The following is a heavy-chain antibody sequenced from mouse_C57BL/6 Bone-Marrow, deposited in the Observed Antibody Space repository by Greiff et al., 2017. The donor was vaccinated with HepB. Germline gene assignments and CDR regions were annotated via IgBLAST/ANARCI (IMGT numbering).Heavy chain of an antibody. D-gene: IGHD2-3*01. CDR1: GYTFTSYW. V-gene: IGHV1-52*01. J-gene: IGHJ4*01. CDR2: IDPSDSET. CDR3: ARGSWLLPSYYAMDY. Sequence: QEQLKQPGAELVRPGSSVKLSCKASGYTFTSYWMHWVKQRPIQGLEWIGNIDPSDSETHYNQKFKDKATLTVDKSSSTAYMQLSSLTSEDSAVYYCARGSWLLPSYYAMDYWGQGTSVTVSS.